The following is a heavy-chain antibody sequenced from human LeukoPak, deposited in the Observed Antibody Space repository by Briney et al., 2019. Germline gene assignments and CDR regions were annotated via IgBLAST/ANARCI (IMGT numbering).Heavy chain of an antibody. CDR3: ARGRSIAAAPLFHQDY. J-gene: IGHJ4*02. V-gene: IGHV1-46*01. CDR2: INPSGGST. D-gene: IGHD6-13*01. CDR1: GYTFTSYY. Sequence: ASVKVSCKASGYTFTSYYMHWVRQAPGQGLEWMGIINPSGGSTSYAQKFQGRATITADESTSTAYMELSSLRSEDTAVYYCARGRSIAAAPLFHQDYWGQGTLVTVSS.